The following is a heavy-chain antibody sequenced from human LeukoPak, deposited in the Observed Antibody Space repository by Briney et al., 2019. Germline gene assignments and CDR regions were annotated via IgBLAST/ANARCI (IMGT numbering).Heavy chain of an antibody. J-gene: IGHJ5*02. V-gene: IGHV3-21*01. Sequence: PGGSLRLSCAPSRLTFSSYSINWVLDAPGHWLECVSAISSTSSYISYAASLKGRFTITKNHAKNTLYLRMNRLRAEHTTGYYMARESPVAGAGTWVDPWGQGTLVTVCS. CDR1: RLTFSSYS. CDR3: ARESPVAGAGTWVDP. D-gene: IGHD6-13*01. CDR2: ISSTSSYI.